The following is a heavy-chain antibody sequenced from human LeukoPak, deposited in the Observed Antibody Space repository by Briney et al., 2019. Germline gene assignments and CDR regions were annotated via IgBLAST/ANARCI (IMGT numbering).Heavy chain of an antibody. Sequence: ASVKVSCKASGGTFSSYAISWVRQAPGQGLEWMGWISAYNGNTNYAQMLQGRVTMATDTSTSTAYMELRSLRSDDTAVYYCAREQYQLLDLPRADYWGQGTLVTVSS. V-gene: IGHV1-18*01. J-gene: IGHJ4*02. CDR1: GGTFSSYA. CDR2: ISAYNGNT. CDR3: AREQYQLLDLPRADY. D-gene: IGHD2-2*01.